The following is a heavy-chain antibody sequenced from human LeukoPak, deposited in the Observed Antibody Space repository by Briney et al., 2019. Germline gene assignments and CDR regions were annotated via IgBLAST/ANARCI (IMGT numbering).Heavy chain of an antibody. CDR3: ARSPGDYFNY. D-gene: IGHD1-14*01. CDR2: ISSSSSYI. V-gene: IGHV3-21*01. J-gene: IGHJ4*02. CDR1: GFTFSSYS. Sequence: GGSLRLSCAASGFTFSSYSMNWVRQAPGKGLEWVSSISSSSSYIYYADSVKGRFTISRDNAQNSLYLQMDSLRAEDTAVYYCARSPGDYFNYWGQGTLVTVSS.